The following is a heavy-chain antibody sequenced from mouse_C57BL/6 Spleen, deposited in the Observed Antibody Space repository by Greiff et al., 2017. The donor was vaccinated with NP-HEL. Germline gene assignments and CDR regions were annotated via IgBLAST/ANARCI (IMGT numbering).Heavy chain of an antibody. Sequence: EVQLQQSGPELVKPGASVKISCKASGYTFTDYYMNWVKQSHGKSLEWIGDINPNNGGTSYNQKFKGKATLTVDKSSSTAYMELRSLTSEDSAVYYCAKGYDGYYSWFAYWGQGTLVTVSA. CDR1: GYTFTDYY. CDR2: INPNNGGT. D-gene: IGHD2-3*01. CDR3: AKGYDGYYSWFAY. J-gene: IGHJ3*01. V-gene: IGHV1-26*01.